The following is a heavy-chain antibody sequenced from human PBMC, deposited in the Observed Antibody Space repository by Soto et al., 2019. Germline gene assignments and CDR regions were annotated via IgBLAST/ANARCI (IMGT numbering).Heavy chain of an antibody. D-gene: IGHD2-2*01. CDR2: IWYDGSNK. Sequence: GGSLRLSCAASGFTFSSYGMHWVRQAPGKGLEWVAVIWYDGSNKYYADSVKGRFTISRDNSKNTQYLQMNSLRAEDTAVYYCARNGPDIVVVPSPLYYYYYGMDVWGQGTTVTVSS. J-gene: IGHJ6*02. CDR1: GFTFSSYG. CDR3: ARNGPDIVVVPSPLYYYYYGMDV. V-gene: IGHV3-33*01.